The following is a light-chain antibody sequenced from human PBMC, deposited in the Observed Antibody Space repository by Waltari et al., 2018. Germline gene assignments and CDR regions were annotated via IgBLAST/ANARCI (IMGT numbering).Light chain of an antibody. CDR2: GQN. Sequence: QPVLTHPPKASAAPGPRVPTSCAGSSSNIGANCDVHWYQQLPGTAPKLLIYGQNNRPSGVPDRCSGSKSGTSASLAITGLQAEDEADYYCQSYDNRLSGVIFGGGTRLTVL. CDR3: QSYDNRLSGVI. CDR1: SSNIGANCD. J-gene: IGLJ2*01. V-gene: IGLV1-40*01.